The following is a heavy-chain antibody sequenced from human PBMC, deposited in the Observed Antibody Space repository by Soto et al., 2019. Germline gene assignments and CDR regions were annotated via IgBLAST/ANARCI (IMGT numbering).Heavy chain of an antibody. CDR1: GFTFTRYS. V-gene: IGHV3-21*06. J-gene: IGHJ4*02. CDR3: ARESEDLTSNFDY. CDR2: ISSTTNYI. Sequence: EVQLVESGGGLVKPGGSLRLSCAASGFTFTRYSMNWVRQAPGKGLEWFSSISSTTNYIYYGDSMKGRFTISRDNAKNSLYMEMNGLRAEDTAVYYCARESEDLTSNFDYWGQGTLVTVSS.